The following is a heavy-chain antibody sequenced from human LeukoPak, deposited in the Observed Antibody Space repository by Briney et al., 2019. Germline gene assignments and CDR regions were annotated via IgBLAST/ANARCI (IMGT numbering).Heavy chain of an antibody. V-gene: IGHV1-18*01. CDR2: ISAYNGNT. J-gene: IGHJ6*03. Sequence: ASVKVSCKASGGTFNSYAISWVRQAPGQGLEWMGWISAYNGNTNYAQKLQGRVTMTTDTSTSTAYMELRSLRSDDTAVYYCARMGLLMDYYMDVWGKGTTVTVSS. CDR3: ARMGLLMDYYMDV. CDR1: GGTFNSYA. D-gene: IGHD2-8*01.